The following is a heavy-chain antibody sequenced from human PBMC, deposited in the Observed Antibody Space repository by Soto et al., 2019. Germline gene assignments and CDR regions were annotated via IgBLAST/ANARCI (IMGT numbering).Heavy chain of an antibody. J-gene: IGHJ3*02. V-gene: IGHV5-51*01. Sequence: GESLKISCKGSGYSFTNYWIAWVRQMPGQGLEWMGIIYPGDSDTTYNPSVQGHVTISVDKSISTAYLQWASLEASDTAMYYCARQKLWMATINNDAFDIWGQGTMVTVSS. CDR2: IYPGDSDT. CDR1: GYSFTNYW. D-gene: IGHD2-21*01. CDR3: ARQKLWMATINNDAFDI.